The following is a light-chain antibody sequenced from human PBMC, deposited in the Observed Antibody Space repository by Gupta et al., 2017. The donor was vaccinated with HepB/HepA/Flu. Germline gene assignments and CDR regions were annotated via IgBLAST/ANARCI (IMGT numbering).Light chain of an antibody. J-gene: IGKJ2*04. CDR2: DAS. V-gene: IGKV3-11*01. Sequence: EIVLTQSPATLSLSPGDRATLSCRASQSVSTYLAWYQQKPGQAPRLLIYDASNMDAGIPDRFSGSGSETDFTLTISRLEPEDFATYYCQQGDTLPVCIFGQGTRME. CDR3: QQGDTLPVCI. CDR1: QSVSTY.